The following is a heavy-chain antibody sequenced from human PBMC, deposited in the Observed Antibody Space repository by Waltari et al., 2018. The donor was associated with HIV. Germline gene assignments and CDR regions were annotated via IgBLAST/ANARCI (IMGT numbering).Heavy chain of an antibody. CDR2: ISKDSNKK. J-gene: IGHJ4*02. CDR1: GFPFASFP. CDR3: AREVSGSPYFFNY. V-gene: IGHV3-7*03. Sequence: EVQLVESGGGLVQPGGSRRLCCVTSGFPFASFPMSWVSQAPGKGLEWVANISKDSNKKNYVDSVKGRFIISRDNAGDALFVDMTDLRGEDTGLYYCAREVSGSPYFFNYWGQGAMLIVSS. D-gene: IGHD2-21*01.